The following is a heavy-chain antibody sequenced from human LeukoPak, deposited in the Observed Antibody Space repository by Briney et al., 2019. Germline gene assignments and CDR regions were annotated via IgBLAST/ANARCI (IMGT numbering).Heavy chain of an antibody. V-gene: IGHV3-7*01. Sequence: PGGSLRLSCAASGFNFSDYWMGWVRQAPGKGLEWVANIKEDGNEKYHVDSVKGRFTISRDNAKNSMYLQMNSLRVEDTAVYYCAKDSTPDYGDYSDWFDPWGQGTLVTVSS. CDR3: AKDSTPDYGDYSDWFDP. CDR2: IKEDGNEK. D-gene: IGHD4-17*01. J-gene: IGHJ5*02. CDR1: GFNFSDYW.